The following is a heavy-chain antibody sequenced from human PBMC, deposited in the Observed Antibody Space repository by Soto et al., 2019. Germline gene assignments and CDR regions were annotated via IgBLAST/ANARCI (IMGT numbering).Heavy chain of an antibody. CDR2: IDNDGTDS. D-gene: IGHD3-10*01. Sequence: EVQLVESGGGLVQPGGSLRLSCAASGFTLSGRSMHWVRQAPGKGLVWVSGIDNDGTDSTYADSVKGRFTSSRDNANNMLYLQMNSLLVEDTAVYYCARGCFGPDVWGKGTTVTVSS. CDR1: GFTLSGRS. V-gene: IGHV3-74*01. CDR3: ARGCFGPDV. J-gene: IGHJ6*04.